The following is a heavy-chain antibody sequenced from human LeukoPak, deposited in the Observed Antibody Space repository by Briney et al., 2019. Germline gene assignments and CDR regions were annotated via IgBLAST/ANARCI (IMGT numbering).Heavy chain of an antibody. D-gene: IGHD2-2*01. Sequence: GASVKVSCKASGYTFTTNGVSWGRQAPGQGLEWLAWISPYDGDTNYTPDLQGRVTLSTDTSKSTASIELTSLRSDDTAVYYCPRLRGGIYSSRDAFDIWGQGTMVTVSS. J-gene: IGHJ3*02. CDR3: PRLRGGIYSSRDAFDI. CDR2: ISPYDGDT. CDR1: GYTFTTNG. V-gene: IGHV1-18*04.